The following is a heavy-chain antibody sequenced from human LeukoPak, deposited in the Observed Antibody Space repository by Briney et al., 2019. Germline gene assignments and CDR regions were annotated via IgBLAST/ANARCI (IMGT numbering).Heavy chain of an antibody. CDR2: IYYSGST. Sequence: PSETLSLTCTVSGGSISSSSYYWGWIRQPPGKGLEWIGSIYYSGSTYYNPSLKSRVTISVDTSKNQFSLKLSSVTAADTAVYYWARDYYHSSGYRGCFDPGGQGTRVTVSS. J-gene: IGHJ5*02. V-gene: IGHV4-39*07. D-gene: IGHD3-22*01. CDR3: ARDYYHSSGYRGCFDP. CDR1: GGSISSSSYY.